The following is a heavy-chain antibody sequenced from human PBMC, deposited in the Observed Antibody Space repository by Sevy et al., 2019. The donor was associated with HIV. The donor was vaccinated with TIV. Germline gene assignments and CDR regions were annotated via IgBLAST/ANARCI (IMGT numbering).Heavy chain of an antibody. J-gene: IGHJ4*02. D-gene: IGHD3-22*01. Sequence: ASVKVSCKVSGKSLTRLSTHWVRQAPGKGLEWMGSFDPEDGERIYAHKFQGRVTMSEDTSTDTASMDLSSLRSDDTAVYYCATTKDYYDNSAYPFDYWGQGTLVTVSS. CDR3: ATTKDYYDNSAYPFDY. CDR2: FDPEDGER. CDR1: GKSLTRLS. V-gene: IGHV1-24*01.